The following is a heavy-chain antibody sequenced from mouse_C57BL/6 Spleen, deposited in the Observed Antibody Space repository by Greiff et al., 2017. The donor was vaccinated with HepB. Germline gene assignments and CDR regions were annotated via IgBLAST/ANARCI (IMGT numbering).Heavy chain of an antibody. CDR1: GFSLTSYG. V-gene: IGHV2-2*01. D-gene: IGHD1-1*01. Sequence: QVQLKESGPGLVQPSQSLSITCTVSGFSLTSYGVHWVRQSPGKGLEWLGVRWSGGSTDYNAAFISRLSISKDNYKSQVFFKMKSLYADDTAIYYCARWGSSPRAYALDYSGLGTSVTVSS. J-gene: IGHJ4*01. CDR3: ARWGSSPRAYALDY. CDR2: RWSGGST.